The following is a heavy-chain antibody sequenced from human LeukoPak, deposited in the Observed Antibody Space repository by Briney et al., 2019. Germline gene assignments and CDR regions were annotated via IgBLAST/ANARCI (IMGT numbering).Heavy chain of an antibody. J-gene: IGHJ4*02. CDR3: ARSYTKGHDSSGYHS. CDR2: IYHSGST. Sequence: PSETLSLTCAVSGGSISSSNWWSWVRQPPGKGLEWIGEIYHSGSTYYNPSLKSRVTISVDTSKNQFSLKLSSVTAADTAVYYCARSYTKGHDSSGYHSWGQGTLVTVSS. V-gene: IGHV4-4*02. CDR1: GGSISSSNW. D-gene: IGHD3-22*01.